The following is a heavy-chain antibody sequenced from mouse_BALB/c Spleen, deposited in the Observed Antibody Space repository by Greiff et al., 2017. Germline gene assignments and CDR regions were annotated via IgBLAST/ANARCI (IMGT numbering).Heavy chain of an antibody. CDR2: IRNKANGYTT. CDR1: GFTFTDYY. CDR3: ARDWAY. J-gene: IGHJ3*01. Sequence: EVHLVESGGGLVQPGGFLRLSCATSGFTFTDYYMSWVRQPPGKALEWLGFIRNKANGYTTEYSASVKGRFTISRDNSQSILYLQMNTLRAEDSATYYCARDWAYWGQGTLVTVSA. V-gene: IGHV7-3*02.